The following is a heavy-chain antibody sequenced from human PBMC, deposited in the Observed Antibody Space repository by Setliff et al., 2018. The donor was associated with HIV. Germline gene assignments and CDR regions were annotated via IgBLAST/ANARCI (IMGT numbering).Heavy chain of an antibody. CDR3: ARDPGIDFWSGFPYFDY. V-gene: IGHV4-4*07. Sequence: TSETLSLTCTVSGGSISSYYWSWIRQPAGKGLEWIGRIYTSGSTNYNPSLKSRVIMSVDTSKNQFSLKLRSVTAADTAVYYCARDPGIDFWSGFPYFDYWGQGTLVTVSS. CDR2: IYTSGST. J-gene: IGHJ4*02. D-gene: IGHD3-3*01. CDR1: GGSISSYY.